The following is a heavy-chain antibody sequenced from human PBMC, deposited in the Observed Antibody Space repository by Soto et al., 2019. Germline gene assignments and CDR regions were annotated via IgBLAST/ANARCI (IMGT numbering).Heavy chain of an antibody. Sequence: GGSLRLSCAASGFRFDAYAMHWVRQLPGKGREWVSGMTRDSGNKAYGDSVKGRFIVSRDDAKNSLYLQMNSLRPEDTALYYCANDTNGGSFFRGFYNCGQGTMVTVSS. CDR3: ANDTNGGSFFRGFYN. V-gene: IGHV3-9*01. CDR1: GFRFDAYA. D-gene: IGHD2-15*01. CDR2: MTRDSGNK. J-gene: IGHJ4*02.